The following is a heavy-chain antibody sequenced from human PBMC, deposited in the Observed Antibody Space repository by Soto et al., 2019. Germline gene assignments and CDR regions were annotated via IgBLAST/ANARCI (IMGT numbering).Heavy chain of an antibody. Sequence: QVQLVESGGGVVQTGGSLRLSCAASGFAFSSYAIHWVRQAPGKGLEWVTILWYDGSNQYYADSVKGRFTISRDNSKNIEYLQMNTLGAEDTAAYYCARGVGAGAGGLYPWGQGTLVTV. V-gene: IGHV3-33*01. J-gene: IGHJ5*02. CDR1: GFAFSSYA. D-gene: IGHD6-13*01. CDR3: ARGVGAGAGGLYP. CDR2: LWYDGSNQ.